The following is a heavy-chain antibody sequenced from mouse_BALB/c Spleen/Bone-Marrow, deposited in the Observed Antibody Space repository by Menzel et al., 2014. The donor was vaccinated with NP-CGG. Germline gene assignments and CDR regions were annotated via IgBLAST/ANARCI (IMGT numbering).Heavy chain of an antibody. D-gene: IGHD2-4*01. CDR1: GFSLTTYG. V-gene: IGHV2-2*02. CDR2: ILSGGSS. J-gene: IGHJ2*02. CDR3: ARNYDYDAYYFDY. Sequence: VQGVESGPGLVQPSQSLSITCTVSGFSLTTYGIHWIPQSPGKGLEWLGVILSGGSSDYNAAFISRVSINKDNSKSQVFFKMNSLQANDTAIYYCARNYDYDAYYFDYWGQGTFITVSS.